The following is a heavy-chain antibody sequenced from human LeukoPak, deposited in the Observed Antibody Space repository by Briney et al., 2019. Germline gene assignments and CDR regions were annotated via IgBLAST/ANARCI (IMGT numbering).Heavy chain of an antibody. V-gene: IGHV3-11*04. CDR3: ARDSLLTIFGVVDY. CDR1: GFTFSDYY. CDR2: ISSSSSTI. J-gene: IGHJ4*02. Sequence: PGGSLRLSCAASGFTFSDYYMSWIRQAPGKGLEWVSYISSSSSTIYYADSVKGRFTISRDNAKNSLYLQMNSLRAEDTAVYYCARDSLLTIFGVVDYWGQGTLVTVSS. D-gene: IGHD3-3*01.